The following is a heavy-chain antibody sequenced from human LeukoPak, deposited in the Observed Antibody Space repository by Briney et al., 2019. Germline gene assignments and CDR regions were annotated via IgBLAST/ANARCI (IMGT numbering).Heavy chain of an antibody. D-gene: IGHD3-10*01. CDR2: ISSSGSTI. V-gene: IGHV3-48*03. J-gene: IGHJ6*03. CDR1: GFTFSSYE. CDR3: ARVGLDFYGSGSYNYYYMDV. Sequence: PGGSLRLSCAASGFTFSSYEMNWVRQAPGKGLEWVSYISSSGSTIYYADSVKGRFTISRDNAKNSLYLQMNSLRAEDTAVYYCARVGLDFYGSGSYNYYYMDVWGKGTTVTISS.